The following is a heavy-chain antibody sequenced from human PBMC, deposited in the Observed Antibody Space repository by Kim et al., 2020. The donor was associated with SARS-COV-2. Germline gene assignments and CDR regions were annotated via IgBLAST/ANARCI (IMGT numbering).Heavy chain of an antibody. CDR1: GYSFSDYW. D-gene: IGHD5-18*01. Sequence: GESLKISCKASGYSFSDYWIGWVRQRPGKGLEWMGIIFPYDSKTRYSPSFQGQVTLSVDKSTGTAYLQWRSLRASDSGMYYCARRPPVDADGYYFEYWGPGALVTVSS. V-gene: IGHV5-51*01. CDR3: ARRPPVDADGYYFEY. CDR2: IFPYDSKT. J-gene: IGHJ4*02.